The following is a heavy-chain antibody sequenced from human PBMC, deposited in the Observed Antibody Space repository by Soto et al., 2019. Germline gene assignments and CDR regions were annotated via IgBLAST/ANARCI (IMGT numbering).Heavy chain of an antibody. V-gene: IGHV3-7*01. CDR3: ARALCSETDEL. CDR2: IKQDGSEK. CDR1: GFTFSRYW. Sequence: EVQLVESGGGLVQPGGSLRLSCAASGFTFSRYWMSWVRQAPGKGLEWVANIKQDGSEKYYVDSVKGRFTISRDNAKNSLYLQMNSLRAEDTAVYYRARALCSETDELWGQGTLVTVSS. J-gene: IGHJ4*02. D-gene: IGHD6-19*01.